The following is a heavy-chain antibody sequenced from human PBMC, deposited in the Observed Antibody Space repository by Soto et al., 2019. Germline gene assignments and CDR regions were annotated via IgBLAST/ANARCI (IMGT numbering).Heavy chain of an antibody. V-gene: IGHV3-30-3*01. Sequence: QVQLLESGGGVVQPGRSLRLSCAASGFTFTGFAMYWVRQAPGKGLEWVAVTSFDGSNEYYADFVEGRFTISRDNSKNTLYLQMSSLRPEDTAVYYCSSVTGFYGSAEIDYWGQGTLVTVSS. CDR3: SSVTGFYGSAEIDY. CDR1: GFTFTGFA. CDR2: TSFDGSNE. D-gene: IGHD3-10*01. J-gene: IGHJ4*02.